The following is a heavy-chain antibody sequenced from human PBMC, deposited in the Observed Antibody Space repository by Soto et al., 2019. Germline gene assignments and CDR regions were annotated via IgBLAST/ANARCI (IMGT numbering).Heavy chain of an antibody. D-gene: IGHD3-16*02. Sequence: SETLSLTCTVSGGSISSSSYYWGWIRQPPGKGLEWIGSIYYSGSTYYNPSLKSRVTISVDTSKNQFSLKLSSVTAADTAVYYCWGSYRPANYYFDYWGQGTLVTVSS. J-gene: IGHJ4*02. CDR1: GGSISSSSYY. CDR2: IYYSGST. CDR3: WGSYRPANYYFDY. V-gene: IGHV4-39*01.